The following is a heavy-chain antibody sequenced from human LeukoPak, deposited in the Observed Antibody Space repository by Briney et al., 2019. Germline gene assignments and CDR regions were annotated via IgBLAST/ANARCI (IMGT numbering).Heavy chain of an antibody. CDR3: ARARWELLLTDAFDI. V-gene: IGHV4-39*07. CDR2: IYYSGST. J-gene: IGHJ3*02. D-gene: IGHD1-26*01. CDR1: GGSISSSGYY. Sequence: SETLSLTCTVSGGSISSSGYYWGWIRQPPGKGLEWIGSIYYSGSTYHNPSLKSRVTISVDTSKNQFSLKLSSVTAADTAVYYCARARWELLLTDAFDIWGQGTMVTVSS.